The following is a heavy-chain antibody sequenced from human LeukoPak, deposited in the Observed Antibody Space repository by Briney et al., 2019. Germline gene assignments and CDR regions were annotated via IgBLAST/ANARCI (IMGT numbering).Heavy chain of an antibody. Sequence: SETLSLTCAVYGGSFSGYYWSWIRQPPGKGLEWIGEINHSGSTNYNPSLKSRVTISVDTSKNQFSLKLSSVTAADTVVYYCASAVGIRHIVVVTAIPAYFDYWGQGTLVTVSS. CDR3: ASAVGIRHIVVVTAIPAYFDY. V-gene: IGHV4-34*01. D-gene: IGHD2-21*02. CDR1: GGSFSGYY. CDR2: INHSGST. J-gene: IGHJ4*02.